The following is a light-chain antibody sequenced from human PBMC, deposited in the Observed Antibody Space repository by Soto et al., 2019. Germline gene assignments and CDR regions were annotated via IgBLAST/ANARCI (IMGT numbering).Light chain of an antibody. J-gene: IGKJ2*01. CDR3: QQYGSSLYT. CDR1: QSVSSSY. V-gene: IGKV3-20*01. CDR2: GAS. Sequence: EIVLTQSPGTLSLSPGERATLSCRASQSVSSSYLAWYQQKPGQAPRLLIYGASSRPTGIPDRFSGSGSGTDFTLPIRRLEPEDFEVYYCQQYGSSLYTFGQGTKLEIK.